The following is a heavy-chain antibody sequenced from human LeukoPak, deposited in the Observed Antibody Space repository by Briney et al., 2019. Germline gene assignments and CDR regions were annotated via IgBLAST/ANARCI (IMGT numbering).Heavy chain of an antibody. V-gene: IGHV3-48*01. J-gene: IGHJ4*02. CDR1: GFTFSSYS. D-gene: IGHD3-9*01. CDR2: ISSSSSTI. CDR3: ARDYYDILTGYYPFDY. Sequence: GGSLRLSCAASGFTFSSYSMNWVRQAPGKGLEWVSYISSSSSTIYYADSVKGRFTISRDNAKNSLYLQMNSLRAEDTAVYYCARDYYDILTGYYPFDYWGQGTLVTVSS.